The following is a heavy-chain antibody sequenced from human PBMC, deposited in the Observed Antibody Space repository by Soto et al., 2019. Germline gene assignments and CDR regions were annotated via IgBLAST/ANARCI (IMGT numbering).Heavy chain of an antibody. CDR3: AKDSYGSGTDYSYGMDV. D-gene: IGHD3-10*01. J-gene: IGHJ6*01. V-gene: IGHV3-23*01. CDR2: MSASGGST. CDR1: GFSFSSYA. Sequence: PGGSLRLSCAASGFSFSSYAMSCVRDSPGKWLEWVSCMSASGGSTFHADSVKGRFTISRDNSKNTLYLQMNSLRAEDTAVYYCAKDSYGSGTDYSYGMDVRGQRTTVSVS.